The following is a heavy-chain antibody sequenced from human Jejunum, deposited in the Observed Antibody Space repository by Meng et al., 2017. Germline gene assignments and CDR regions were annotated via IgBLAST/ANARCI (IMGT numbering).Heavy chain of an antibody. J-gene: IGHJ4*02. D-gene: IGHD2-15*01. CDR1: GFTFSTYS. V-gene: IGHV3-21*06. Sequence: GESLKISCAGSGFTFSTYSMNWVRQAPGKGLEWVSSISSTSTYIFYADSVEGRVTVSRDNAKNSLYLQLNNLRAEDTAVYYCARDLGSGGRLSYFDYWGQGTLVTVSS. CDR2: ISSTSTYI. CDR3: ARDLGSGGRLSYFDY.